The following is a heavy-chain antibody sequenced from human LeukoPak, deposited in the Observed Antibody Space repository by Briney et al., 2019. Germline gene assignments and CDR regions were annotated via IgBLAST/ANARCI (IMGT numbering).Heavy chain of an antibody. CDR2: IKSDGST. CDR1: GFTFSTYW. J-gene: IGHJ1*01. V-gene: IGHV3-74*01. Sequence: GGALTLSFQASGFTFSTYWRHGFRQPPGKGLVGVHRIKSDGSTYYTESVRGRFTIYRDNAKNTVALQMNRLKPEDAGVYFRHWGQGTLVTVSS. CDR3: H.